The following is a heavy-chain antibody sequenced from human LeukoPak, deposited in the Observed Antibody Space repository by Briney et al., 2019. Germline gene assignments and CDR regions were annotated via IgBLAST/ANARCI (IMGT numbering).Heavy chain of an antibody. V-gene: IGHV4-34*01. CDR3: ARQSIAAAFGY. CDR2: INHSGST. J-gene: IGHJ4*02. CDR1: GGSFSGYY. Sequence: SETLSLTCAVYGGSFSGYYWSWIRQPPGKGLEWIGEINHSGSTNCNPSLKSRVTISVDTSKNQFSLKLSSVTAADTAVYYCARQSIAAAFGYWGQGTLVTVSS. D-gene: IGHD6-13*01.